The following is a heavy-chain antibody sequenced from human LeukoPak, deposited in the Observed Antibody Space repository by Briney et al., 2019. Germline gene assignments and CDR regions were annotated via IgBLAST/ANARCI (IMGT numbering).Heavy chain of an antibody. CDR3: ARSTSNSSSWTSHYFDY. CDR2: INPNSGGT. J-gene: IGHJ4*02. Sequence: ASVKVSCKASGYTFTGYYMHWVRQAPGQGLEWMGWINPNSGGTNYAQKFQGRVTMTRDTSISTAYMGLSRLRSDDTAVYYCARSTSNSSSWTSHYFDYWGEGTLVTVSS. V-gene: IGHV1-2*02. D-gene: IGHD6-13*01. CDR1: GYTFTGYY.